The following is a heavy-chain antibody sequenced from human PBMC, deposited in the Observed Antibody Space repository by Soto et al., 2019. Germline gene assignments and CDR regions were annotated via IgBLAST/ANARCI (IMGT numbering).Heavy chain of an antibody. CDR3: VRDRGYSTFDY. D-gene: IGHD4-4*01. V-gene: IGHV3-7*03. Sequence: XGSLRLSCVASGFTFGNYWMAWVRQPPGKGLDWVANMKEDGGEINYVDSVKGRFTISRDNAKNSLYLQMNSLRVEDTAVYYCVRDRGYSTFDYWGQGTPVTVSS. CDR1: GFTFGNYW. J-gene: IGHJ4*02. CDR2: MKEDGGEI.